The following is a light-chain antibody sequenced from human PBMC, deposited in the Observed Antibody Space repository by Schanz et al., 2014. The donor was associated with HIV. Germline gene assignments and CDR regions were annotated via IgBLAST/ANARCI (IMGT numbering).Light chain of an antibody. V-gene: IGKV1-5*03. CDR1: QNISPW. J-gene: IGKJ2*02. Sequence: DFQMTQSPSSLSASVGDRVSITCRASQNISPWLAWYQQKPGRPPKLLIYEASTLETGVPSRFSGSGSGTEFTLTIDSLQPDDFATYYCQQYNDNSCTFGQGTKLDFK. CDR2: EAS. CDR3: QQYNDNSCT.